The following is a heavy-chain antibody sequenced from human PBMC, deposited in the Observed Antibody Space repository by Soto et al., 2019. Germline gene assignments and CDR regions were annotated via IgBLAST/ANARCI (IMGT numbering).Heavy chain of an antibody. D-gene: IGHD3-10*01. CDR2: ISGGGETT. CDR3: AFNSGSGSDYVDY. CDR1: GFTFSSYA. V-gene: IGHV3-23*01. Sequence: EVQLLESGGGLVQPGGSLRLSCAASGFTFSSYAMWWVRQAPGKGLECVSAISGGGETTYYADSVKGRFTISRDNSKNTLYLQMNSLRAADTAVYYCAFNSGSGSDYVDYGGHGTLVTVSS. J-gene: IGHJ4*01.